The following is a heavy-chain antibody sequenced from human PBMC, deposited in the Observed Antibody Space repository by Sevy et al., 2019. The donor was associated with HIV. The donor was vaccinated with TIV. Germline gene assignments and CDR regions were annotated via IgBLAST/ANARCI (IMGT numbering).Heavy chain of an antibody. V-gene: IGHV1-18*01. Sequence: ASVKVSCKASGYSFASYGISWVRQAPGQGLEWMGWVTPYNGNKKYAEKLQGRVNMTTDTSTSTGYMELRSLRSDDTAVYYCARCLGGLRPWEYNWFDPWGQGTLVTVSS. D-gene: IGHD1-26*01. CDR2: VTPYNGNK. J-gene: IGHJ5*02. CDR3: ARCLGGLRPWEYNWFDP. CDR1: GYSFASYG.